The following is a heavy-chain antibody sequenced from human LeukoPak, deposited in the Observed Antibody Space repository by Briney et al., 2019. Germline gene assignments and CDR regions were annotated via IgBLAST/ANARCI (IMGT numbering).Heavy chain of an antibody. J-gene: IGHJ5*02. D-gene: IGHD3-3*01. V-gene: IGHV3-11*04. CDR2: ISSSGSTI. CDR1: GFTSSDYY. CDR3: ARERLLEWLLVFDP. Sequence: PGGSLRLSCAASGFTSSDYYMSWIRQAPGEGLERVSYISSSGSTIYYADSVKGRFTISRDNAKNSLYLQMNSLRAEDTAVYYCARERLLEWLLVFDPWGQGTLVTVSS.